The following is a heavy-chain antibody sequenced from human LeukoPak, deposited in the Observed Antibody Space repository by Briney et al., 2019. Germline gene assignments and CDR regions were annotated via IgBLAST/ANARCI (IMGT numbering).Heavy chain of an antibody. D-gene: IGHD2-21*02. V-gene: IGHV5-51*01. CDR1: GYSFTSYW. CDR2: IYPGDSDT. Sequence: GESLKISCKGSGYSFTSYWIGWVRQMPGKGLEWMGTIYPGDSDTRYSPSFQGQVTISADKSISTAYLQWSSLKASDTAMYYCARGLAYCGGDCYPHWFDPWGQGTLVTVSS. CDR3: ARGLAYCGGDCYPHWFDP. J-gene: IGHJ5*02.